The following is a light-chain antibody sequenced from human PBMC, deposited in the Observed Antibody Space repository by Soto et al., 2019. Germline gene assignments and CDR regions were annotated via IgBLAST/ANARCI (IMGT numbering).Light chain of an antibody. Sequence: SYELTQPLSVSVALGQTARITCGGNNIGSKNVHWYQQKPSQAPVLVIYRDSNRPSGIPERVSGPNSGNTATLTISRAQAGGEADYYSQVLDRSTARVFGGGTKLTVL. CDR1: NIGSKN. J-gene: IGLJ3*02. V-gene: IGLV3-9*01. CDR2: RDS. CDR3: QVLDRSTARV.